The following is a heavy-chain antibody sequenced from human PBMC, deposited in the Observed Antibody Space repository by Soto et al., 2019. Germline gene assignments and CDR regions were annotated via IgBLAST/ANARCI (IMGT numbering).Heavy chain of an antibody. D-gene: IGHD6-19*01. J-gene: IGHJ5*02. CDR3: ARGVAGPLHWFDP. V-gene: IGHV1-3*01. Sequence: ASVKVSCKTSGNTFPNYALHWVRQAPGQRLEWMGWINAGNGNTKYSQKLQGRVTITRDTSASTAYMELSSLRSEDTAVYYCARGVAGPLHWFDPWGQGTLVTVSS. CDR1: GNTFPNYA. CDR2: INAGNGNT.